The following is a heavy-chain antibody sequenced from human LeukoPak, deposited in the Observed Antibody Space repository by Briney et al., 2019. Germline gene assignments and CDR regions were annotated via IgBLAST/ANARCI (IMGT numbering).Heavy chain of an antibody. CDR2: ISAYNGNT. CDR3: ARVLRGNWGYFDY. V-gene: IGHV1-18*01. CDR1: GYTLTELS. D-gene: IGHD7-27*01. J-gene: IGHJ4*02. Sequence: ASVKVSCKVSGYTLTELSMHWVRQAPGQGLEWMGWISAYNGNTNYAQKLQGRVTMTTDTSTSTAYMEPRSLRSDDTAVYYCARVLRGNWGYFDYWGQGTLVTVSS.